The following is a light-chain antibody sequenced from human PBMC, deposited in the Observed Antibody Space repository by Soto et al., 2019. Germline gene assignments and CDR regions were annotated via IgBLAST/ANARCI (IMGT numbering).Light chain of an antibody. Sequence: EILMTQSTATLAASPGERATISCRASQSVGSKLAWYQQKPGQPPRLVVFDASIRATGVPARFSGGGSGTEFTPNISSLQSEDFALYYWQQYEKWPPTTFGQGNKEEIK. J-gene: IGKJ1*01. CDR1: QSVGSK. CDR2: DAS. V-gene: IGKV3-15*01. CDR3: QQYEKWPPTT.